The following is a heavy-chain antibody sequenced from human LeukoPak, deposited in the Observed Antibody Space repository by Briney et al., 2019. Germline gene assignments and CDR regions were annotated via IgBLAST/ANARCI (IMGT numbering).Heavy chain of an antibody. V-gene: IGHV3-30*18. CDR1: GFTFSSYG. CDR2: ISYDGSNK. Sequence: GGSLRLSCATSGFTFSSYGMHWVRQAPGKGLEWVAVISYDGSNKYYADSVKGRFTISRDNSKNTLYLQMNSLRAEDTAVYYCAKDHLYCSGGSCYSYYYGMDVWGKGTTVIVSS. CDR3: AKDHLYCSGGSCYSYYYGMDV. D-gene: IGHD2-15*01. J-gene: IGHJ6*04.